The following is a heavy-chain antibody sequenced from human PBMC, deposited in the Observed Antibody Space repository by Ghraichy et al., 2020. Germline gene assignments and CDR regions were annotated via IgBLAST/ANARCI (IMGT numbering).Heavy chain of an antibody. CDR2: ISGSTGRT. D-gene: IGHD3-3*01. CDR1: GFTFSNYA. V-gene: IGHV3-23*01. CDR3: AKDVGGDFWSGLYVYYFDY. Sequence: GESLNISCATSGFTFSNYAMNWVRQAPGKGLEWVLAISGSTGRTFYAGSVQGRFTISRDNSKNTVYLQMSALRADDTAVYYCAKDVGGDFWSGLYVYYFDYWGQGALVTVSS. J-gene: IGHJ4*02.